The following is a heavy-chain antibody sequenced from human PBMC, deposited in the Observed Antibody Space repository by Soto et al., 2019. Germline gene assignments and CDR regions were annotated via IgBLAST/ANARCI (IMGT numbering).Heavy chain of an antibody. D-gene: IGHD3-10*01. CDR3: ARFLPGSGSFGMDV. CDR1: GGSISSYY. Sequence: SETLSLTCTVSGGSISSYYWSWIRQPPGKGLEWIGYIYYSGSTNYNPSLKSRVTISVDTSKNQFSLKLSSVTAADTAVYYCARFLPGSGSFGMDVWGQGTTVTVS. J-gene: IGHJ6*02. V-gene: IGHV4-59*01. CDR2: IYYSGST.